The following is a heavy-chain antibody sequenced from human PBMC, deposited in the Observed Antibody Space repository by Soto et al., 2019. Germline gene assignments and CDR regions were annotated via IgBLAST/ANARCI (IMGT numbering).Heavy chain of an antibody. CDR3: AREHGVFHLIAPNDY. D-gene: IGHD3-3*01. J-gene: IGHJ4*02. CDR2: ISYDGSNK. CDR1: GFTFSSYA. Sequence: QVQLVESGGGVVQPGRSLRLSCAASGFTFSSYAMHWVRQAPGKGLEWVAVISYDGSNKYYADSVKGRFTISRDNSKNTLYLQMNSLRAEDTAVYYCAREHGVFHLIAPNDYWGQGTLVTVSS. V-gene: IGHV3-30-3*01.